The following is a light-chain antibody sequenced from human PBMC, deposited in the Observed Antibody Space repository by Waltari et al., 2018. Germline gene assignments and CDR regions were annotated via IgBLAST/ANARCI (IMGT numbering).Light chain of an antibody. V-gene: IGKV1-27*01. J-gene: IGKJ1*01. CDR3: RPDYKPPWT. Sequence: DIQMAQSPSSLSASLGDRVTVTCWASQGINKEISWYQQKPGKASTLLIPGASTLEKGVKFRFNSGRSGTEFALIINSHQPEDVGNYFCRPDYKPPWTFGQLTKVEIE. CDR2: GAS. CDR1: QGINKE.